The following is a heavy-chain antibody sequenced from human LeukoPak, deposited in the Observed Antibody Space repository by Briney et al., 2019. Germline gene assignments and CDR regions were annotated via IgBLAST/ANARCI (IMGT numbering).Heavy chain of an antibody. CDR2: INPNSGGT. V-gene: IGHV1-2*02. CDR3: ARAGVWDYSDSSGYHNAAFDI. J-gene: IGHJ3*02. D-gene: IGHD3-22*01. CDR1: GYTFTGYY. Sequence: ASVKVSCKTSGYTFTGYYIYWVRQAPGQGLEWMGWINPNSGGTNYPQKFQGRVTMTRDTSISTAYMDLTRLRSDDTAVYYCARAGVWDYSDSSGYHNAAFDIWGQGTMVTVSS.